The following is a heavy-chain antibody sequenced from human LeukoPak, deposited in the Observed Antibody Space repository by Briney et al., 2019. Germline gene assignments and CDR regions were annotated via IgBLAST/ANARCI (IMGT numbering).Heavy chain of an antibody. D-gene: IGHD4-17*01. CDR3: ARKHHDYAAGAFDI. CDR1: GFTFSSYA. J-gene: IGHJ3*02. Sequence: GGPLRLSCAASGFTFSSYAMHWVRQAPGKGLEWVAVISYDGSNKYYADSVKGRFTISRDNSKNTLYLQMNSLRAEDTAVYYCARKHHDYAAGAFDIWGQGTMVTVSS. V-gene: IGHV3-30-3*01. CDR2: ISYDGSNK.